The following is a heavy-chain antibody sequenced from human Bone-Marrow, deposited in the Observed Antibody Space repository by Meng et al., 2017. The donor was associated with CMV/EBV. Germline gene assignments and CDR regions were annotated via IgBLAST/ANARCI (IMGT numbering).Heavy chain of an antibody. V-gene: IGHV3-30*02. Sequence: GESLKISCAASGFTFSSYSMNWVRQAPGKGLEWVAFIRYDGSNKYYADSVKGRFTISRDNSKNTLYLQMNSLRAEDTAVYYCAKDQVVVPAAAYYYYYGMDVWGQGTTVTVSS. CDR3: AKDQVVVPAAAYYYYYGMDV. J-gene: IGHJ6*02. CDR1: GFTFSSYS. CDR2: IRYDGSNK. D-gene: IGHD2-2*01.